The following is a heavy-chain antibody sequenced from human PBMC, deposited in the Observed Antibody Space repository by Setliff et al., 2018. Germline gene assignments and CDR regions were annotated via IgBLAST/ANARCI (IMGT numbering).Heavy chain of an antibody. D-gene: IGHD5-18*01. CDR2: ISARTGLT. CDR1: GFTFSSYT. Sequence: PGESLTISCEASGFTFSSYTMTWVRQAPGEGLEWVSGISARTGLTYYADSVKGRFTMSRDISKNTVYLHMTSLRAEDTAMYYCAKRGDTRTFDYWGQGTLVTVSS. J-gene: IGHJ4*02. V-gene: IGHV3-23*01. CDR3: AKRGDTRTFDY.